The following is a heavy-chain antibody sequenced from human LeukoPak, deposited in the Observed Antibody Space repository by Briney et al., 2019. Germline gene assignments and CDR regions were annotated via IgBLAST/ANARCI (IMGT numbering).Heavy chain of an antibody. CDR3: AARQYYYDSSGYFY. V-gene: IGHV3-53*01. J-gene: IGHJ4*02. CDR1: GFTVSSNY. CDR2: IYSGGST. Sequence: GGSLRLSCAASGFTVSSNYMSWVRQAPGKGLEWASVIYSGGSTYYADSVKGRFTISRDNSKNTLYLQMNSLRAEDTAVYYCAARQYYYDSSGYFYWGQGTLVTVSS. D-gene: IGHD3-22*01.